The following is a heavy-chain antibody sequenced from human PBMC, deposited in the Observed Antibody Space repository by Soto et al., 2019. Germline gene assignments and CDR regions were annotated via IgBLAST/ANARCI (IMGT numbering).Heavy chain of an antibody. J-gene: IGHJ6*03. D-gene: IGHD3-3*01. CDR3: AKAMTREWLSIYYYYYYMDV. V-gene: IGHV3-23*01. Sequence: GGSLRLSCAASGFTFSSYAMSWVRQAPGKGLEWVSAISGSGGSTYYADSVKGRFTISRDNSKNTLYLQMNSLRAEDTAVYYSAKAMTREWLSIYYYYYYMDVWGNGTTVTVSS. CDR1: GFTFSSYA. CDR2: ISGSGGST.